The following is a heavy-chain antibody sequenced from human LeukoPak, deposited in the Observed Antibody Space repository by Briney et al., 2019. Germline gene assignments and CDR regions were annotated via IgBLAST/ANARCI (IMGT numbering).Heavy chain of an antibody. CDR1: GGSISGDYY. D-gene: IGHD3-22*01. CDR3: ARETYYYDSSGYYRPYFDY. CDR2: IYYSGST. V-gene: IGHV4-30-4*02. J-gene: IGHJ4*02. Sequence: SETLSLTCTVSGGSISGDYYWSWIRQPPGKGLEWIGYIYYSGSTYYNPSLKSRVTISVDTSKNQFSLKLSSVTAADTAVYYCARETYYYDSSGYYRPYFDYWGQGTLVTVSS.